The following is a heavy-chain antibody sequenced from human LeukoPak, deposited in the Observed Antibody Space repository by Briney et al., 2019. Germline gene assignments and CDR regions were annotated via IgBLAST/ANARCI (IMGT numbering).Heavy chain of an antibody. CDR2: ISNTGSTI. V-gene: IGHV3-48*03. Sequence: GGSLRLSCAASGFTFSSYEMNWVRQAPGKGLEWVSYISNTGSTIYYADSVKGRFTISRDDAKNSLYLQMNSLRAEDTAAYYCARGGAADYWGQGTLVTVSS. CDR3: ARGGAADY. J-gene: IGHJ4*02. CDR1: GFTFSSYE. D-gene: IGHD1-26*01.